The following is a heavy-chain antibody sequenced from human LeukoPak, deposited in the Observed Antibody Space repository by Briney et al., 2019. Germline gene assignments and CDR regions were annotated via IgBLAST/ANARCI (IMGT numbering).Heavy chain of an antibody. J-gene: IGHJ4*02. V-gene: IGHV3-30*04. CDR2: VLEDGSYQ. D-gene: IGHD2-2*01. Sequence: TGGSLRLSCAASGFTFSNYIMHWVRQAPGKGLDWVAVVLEDGSYQYYADSVKGRFTISRDNSKNSLYLQMNSLRAEDTAVYYCAGQLQEGFDYWGQGTLVTVSS. CDR1: GFTFSNYI. CDR3: AGQLQEGFDY.